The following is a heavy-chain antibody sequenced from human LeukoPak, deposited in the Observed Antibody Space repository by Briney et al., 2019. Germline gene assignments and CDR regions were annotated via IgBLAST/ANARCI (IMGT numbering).Heavy chain of an antibody. CDR2: INHSGST. CDR1: GGSFSGYY. CDR3: ARVWGAVAGQKPYYFDY. Sequence: PSETLSLTCAVYGGSFSGYYWSWIRQPPGKGLEWIGGINHSGSTNYNPSLKSRVTISVDTSKNQFSLKLSSVTAADTAVYYCARVWGAVAGQKPYYFDYWGQGTLVTVSS. J-gene: IGHJ4*02. D-gene: IGHD6-19*01. V-gene: IGHV4-34*01.